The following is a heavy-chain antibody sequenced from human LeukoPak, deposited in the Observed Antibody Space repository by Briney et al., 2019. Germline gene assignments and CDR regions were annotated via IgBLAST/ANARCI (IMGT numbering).Heavy chain of an antibody. J-gene: IGHJ4*02. CDR2: MNPNSGNT. CDR1: GYTFTSYG. V-gene: IGHV1-8*02. D-gene: IGHD1-26*01. Sequence: ASVKVSCKASGYTFTSYGISWVRQATGQGLEWMGWMNPNSGNTDYAQKFQGRVTMTRNTSISTAYMELSSLRSEDTAVYYCARGNGGSYHFDYWGQGTLVTVSS. CDR3: ARGNGGSYHFDY.